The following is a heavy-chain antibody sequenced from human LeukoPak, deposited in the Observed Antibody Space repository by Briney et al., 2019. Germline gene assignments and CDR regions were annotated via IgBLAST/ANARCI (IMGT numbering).Heavy chain of an antibody. Sequence: SETLSLTCTVSGGSISSYYWSWIRQPPGKGLEWIGYIYYSGSTNYNPSLKSRVTISVDTSKNQFSLKLSSVTAADTAVYYCARGEAARLRPSDYYYYYMDVWGKGTTVTVSS. J-gene: IGHJ6*03. CDR3: ARGEAARLRPSDYYYYYMDV. D-gene: IGHD6-6*01. CDR1: GGSISSYY. CDR2: IYYSGST. V-gene: IGHV4-59*01.